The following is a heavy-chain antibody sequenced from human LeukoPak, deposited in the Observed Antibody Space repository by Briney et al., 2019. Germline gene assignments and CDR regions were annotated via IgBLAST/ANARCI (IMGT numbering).Heavy chain of an antibody. CDR2: IIPIFGTA. D-gene: IGHD3-3*01. J-gene: IGHJ6*03. V-gene: IGHV1-69*05. Sequence: SVKVSCKASGGTFSSYAISWVRQAPGQGLEWMGGIIPIFGTANYAQKFQGRVTITTDESTSTAYMELSSLRSEDTAVYYCSASRRNNTTFGVVITHYYYYMDVWGKGTTVTVSS. CDR1: GGTFSSYA. CDR3: SASRRNNTTFGVVITHYYYYMDV.